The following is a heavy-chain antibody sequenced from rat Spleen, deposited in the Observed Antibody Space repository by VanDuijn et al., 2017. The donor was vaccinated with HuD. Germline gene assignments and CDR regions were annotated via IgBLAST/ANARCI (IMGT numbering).Heavy chain of an antibody. CDR3: TRPNNPYWYFDF. Sequence: QVQLKESGPGLVQPSQTLSLTCTVSGFSLTDYSVYWVRQPPGKGLEWRGRIQSGGSTDYNSALKSRLSISRDTSKSQVFLKMNSLQTEDTAIYFCTRPNNPYWYFDFWGPGTMVTVSS. J-gene: IGHJ1*01. CDR1: GFSLTDYS. D-gene: IGHD1-10*01. V-gene: IGHV2-19*01. CDR2: IQSGGST.